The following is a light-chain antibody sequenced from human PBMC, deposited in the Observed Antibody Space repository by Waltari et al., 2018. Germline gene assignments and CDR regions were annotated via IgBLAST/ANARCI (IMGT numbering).Light chain of an antibody. CDR1: GSAVVGTHL. J-gene: IGLJ2*01. V-gene: IGLV2-8*01. CDR2: EVS. Sequence: QSPLPQPPPPPGPPAPPAPTPAPDPGSAVVGTHLAPGYQQHPGKAPKHMIHEVSKRPSGVPDRFSGSKSGNTASLTVSGLQAEDEADYYCSSYAGSNNVLFGGGTKVTVL. CDR3: SSYAGSNNVL.